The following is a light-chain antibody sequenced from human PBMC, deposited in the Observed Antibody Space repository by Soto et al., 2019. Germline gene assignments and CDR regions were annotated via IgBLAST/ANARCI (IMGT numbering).Light chain of an antibody. V-gene: IGKV1-39*01. CDR2: GAS. CDR1: QSISSW. Sequence: DIHMTQSPSTLSASVGDRVTITCRASQSISSWLAWYQQKPGKAPTVLIYGASSLQSGVPLRFSGSGSGTDFTLTISSLQPEDLATYYCQESFSTLWGTGGQGNKGDI. CDR3: QESFSTLWGT. J-gene: IGKJ1*01.